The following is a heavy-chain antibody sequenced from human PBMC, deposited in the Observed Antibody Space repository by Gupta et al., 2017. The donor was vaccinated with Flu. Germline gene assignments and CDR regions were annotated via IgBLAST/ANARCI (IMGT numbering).Heavy chain of an antibody. J-gene: IGHJ6*02. D-gene: IGHD3-10*01. V-gene: IGHV3-30*18. CDR3: AKDVVPPHYGSGSYLGMDV. Sequence: QVQLVESGGGVGQPGRSLRLSCAASGFTFSSYGMPRVRQAPGQGLEWVAVISYDGSNKYYADSVKGRFTISRDNSKNTLYLQMNSLRAEDTAVYYCAKDVVPPHYGSGSYLGMDVWGQGTTVTVSS. CDR1: GFTFSSYG. CDR2: ISYDGSNK.